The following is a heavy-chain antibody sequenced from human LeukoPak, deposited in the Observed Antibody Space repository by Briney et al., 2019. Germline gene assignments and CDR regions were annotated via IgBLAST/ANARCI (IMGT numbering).Heavy chain of an antibody. D-gene: IGHD6-13*01. Sequence: GGSLRLSCAASGFTFSSYAMHWVRQAPGKGLEWVAVISYDGSNKYYADSVKGRFTISRDNSKNTLYLQMNSLRAEDTAVYYGARDSFLVAAAGTGNLDYWGQGTLVTVSS. J-gene: IGHJ4*02. CDR3: ARDSFLVAAAGTGNLDY. CDR1: GFTFSSYA. V-gene: IGHV3-30-3*01. CDR2: ISYDGSNK.